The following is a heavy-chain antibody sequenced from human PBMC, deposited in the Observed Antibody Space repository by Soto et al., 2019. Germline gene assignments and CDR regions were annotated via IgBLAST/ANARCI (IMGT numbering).Heavy chain of an antibody. CDR1: GYTFTSYD. V-gene: IGHV1-8*01. CDR2: MNPNSGNT. CDR3: ARGLTRPQSYYCDSSGYYSDVFDH. J-gene: IGHJ4*02. Sequence: ASVKVSCKASGYTFTSYDINWVRQATGQGLEWMGWMNPNSGNTGYAQKFQGRVTMTRNTSISTAYMELSSLRSEDTAVYYGARGLTRPQSYYCDSSGYYSDVFDHWGQGTLVTVSS. D-gene: IGHD3-22*01.